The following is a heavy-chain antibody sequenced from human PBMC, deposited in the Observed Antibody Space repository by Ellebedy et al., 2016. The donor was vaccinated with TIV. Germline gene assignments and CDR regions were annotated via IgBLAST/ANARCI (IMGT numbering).Heavy chain of an antibody. Sequence: GESLKISCAASGFTFSNCGMEWVRQAPGKGLEWVAVISYDGSHKFYADSVKGRFTISRDNSKTTLYLQMNSLRADDTAVYYCARKSAVGAFDYWGQGALVTVSS. CDR1: GFTFSNCG. CDR2: ISYDGSHK. J-gene: IGHJ4*02. CDR3: ARKSAVGAFDY. D-gene: IGHD1-26*01. V-gene: IGHV3-30*16.